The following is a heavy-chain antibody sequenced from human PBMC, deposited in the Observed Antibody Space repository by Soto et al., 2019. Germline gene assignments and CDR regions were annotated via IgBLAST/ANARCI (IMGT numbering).Heavy chain of an antibody. CDR3: ARADYYDSSGYYCGN. CDR1: GFTFRSHW. Sequence: EVQLVESGGGLVQPGGSLRLSCAASGFTFRSHWMSWVRQAPGKGLEWVANIKQDGSEKYYVDSVKGRVTISRDNAKNSLYLQMNSLRAEDTAVYYCARADYYDSSGYYCGNWGQGTLVTVSP. J-gene: IGHJ4*02. CDR2: IKQDGSEK. D-gene: IGHD3-22*01. V-gene: IGHV3-7*04.